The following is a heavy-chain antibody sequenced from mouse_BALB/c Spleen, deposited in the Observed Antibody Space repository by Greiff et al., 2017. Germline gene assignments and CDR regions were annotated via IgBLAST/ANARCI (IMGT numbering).Heavy chain of an antibody. CDR2: IYPGNSDT. D-gene: IGHD1-1*01. Sequence: VQLQQSGTVLARPGASVKMSCKASGYTFTSYWMHWVKQRPGQGLEWIGAIYPGNSDTSYNQKFKGKAKLTAVTSTSTAYMELSSLTNEDSAVYYCTRPYGSSSGYFDYWGQGTTLTVSS. J-gene: IGHJ2*01. V-gene: IGHV1-5*01. CDR1: GYTFTSYW. CDR3: TRPYGSSSGYFDY.